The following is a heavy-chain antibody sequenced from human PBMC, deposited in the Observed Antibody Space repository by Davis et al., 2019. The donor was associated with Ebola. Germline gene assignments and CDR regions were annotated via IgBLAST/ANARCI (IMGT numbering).Heavy chain of an antibody. V-gene: IGHV3-23*01. CDR2: ISGSGGST. CDR1: GGSISSYY. J-gene: IGHJ5*02. CDR3: AKVLGKWELLSNWFDP. D-gene: IGHD3-10*01. Sequence: PSDTLSLTCTVSGGSISSYYWSWVRQAPGKGLEWVSAISGSGGSTYYADSVKGRFTISRDNSKNTLYLQMNSLRAEDTAVYYCAKVLGKWELLSNWFDPWGQGTLVTVSS.